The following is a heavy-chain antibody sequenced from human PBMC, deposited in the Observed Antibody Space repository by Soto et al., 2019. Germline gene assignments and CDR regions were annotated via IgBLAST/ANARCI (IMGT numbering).Heavy chain of an antibody. CDR1: GGTFSSYA. D-gene: IGHD6-6*01. CDR2: IIPIFGTA. V-gene: IGHV1-69*06. J-gene: IGHJ6*02. Sequence: QVQLVQSGAEVKKPGSSVKVSCKASGGTFSSYAISWVRQAPGQGLEWMGGIIPIFGTANYAQKFQGRVTITADKSTSTAYMELSSLRSEDTAVYYCARDQPRIAARVYYYYGMDVWGQGTTVTVSS. CDR3: ARDQPRIAARVYYYYGMDV.